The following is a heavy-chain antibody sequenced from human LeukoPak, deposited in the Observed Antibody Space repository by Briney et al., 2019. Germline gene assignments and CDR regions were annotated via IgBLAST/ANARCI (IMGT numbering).Heavy chain of an antibody. J-gene: IGHJ3*02. CDR1: GFTFSSYG. CDR2: IWYDGSNK. D-gene: IGHD2-21*02. V-gene: IGHV3-33*01. Sequence: PGRSLRLSCAASGFTFSSYGMHWVRQAPGKGLEWVAVIWYDGSNKYYADSVKGRFTISRDNSKNTLYLQMNSLRVEDTAVYYCARVHAYCGGDCYSAAFDIWGQETMVTVSS. CDR3: ARVHAYCGGDCYSAAFDI.